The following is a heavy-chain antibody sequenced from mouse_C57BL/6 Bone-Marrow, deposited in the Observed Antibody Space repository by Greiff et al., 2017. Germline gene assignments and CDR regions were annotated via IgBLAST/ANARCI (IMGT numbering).Heavy chain of an antibody. V-gene: IGHV1-59*01. CDR3: ASTIYYFDY. CDR1: GYTFTSYW. J-gene: IGHJ2*01. Sequence: QVQLQQPGAELVRPGTSVKLSCKASGYTFTSYWMHWVKQRPGQGLEWIGVIDPSDSYTNYNQKFKGKATLTVDTSSSTAYMQLSSLTAEDSAVYYCASTIYYFDYWGQGTTLTVSS. CDR2: IDPSDSYT.